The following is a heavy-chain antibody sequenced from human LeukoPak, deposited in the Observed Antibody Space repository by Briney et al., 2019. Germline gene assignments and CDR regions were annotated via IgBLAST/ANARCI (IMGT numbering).Heavy chain of an antibody. CDR3: ASVAVGATPPGAFDI. V-gene: IGHV4-30-4*08. CDR2: IYYSGST. CDR1: GGSISSSSYY. Sequence: PSETLSLTCTVSGGSISSSSYYWGWIRQPPGKGLEWIGYIYYSGSTYYNPSLKSRVTISVDTSKNQFSLKLSSVTAADTAVYYCASVAVGATPPGAFDIWGQGTMVTVSS. D-gene: IGHD1-26*01. J-gene: IGHJ3*02.